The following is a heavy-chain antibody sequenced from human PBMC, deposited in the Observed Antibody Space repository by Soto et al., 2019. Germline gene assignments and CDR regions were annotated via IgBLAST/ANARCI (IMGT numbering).Heavy chain of an antibody. V-gene: IGHV3-11*04. D-gene: IGHD6-13*01. J-gene: IGHJ6*02. Sequence: GGSLRLSCAASGFTFSDYYMSWIRQAPGKGLEWVSYISSSGSTIYYADSVKGRFTISRDNAKNSLYLQMNSLRAEDTAVYYCARDRAIAAAGTRYYYYYYGMDVWGQGTTVTVSS. CDR3: ARDRAIAAAGTRYYYYYYGMDV. CDR2: ISSSGSTI. CDR1: GFTFSDYY.